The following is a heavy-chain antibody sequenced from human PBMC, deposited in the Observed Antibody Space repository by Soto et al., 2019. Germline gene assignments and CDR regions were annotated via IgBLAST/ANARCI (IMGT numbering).Heavy chain of an antibody. CDR3: ISTIGYCSSASCSVIRSVEY. V-gene: IGHV3-15*07. CDR1: GFTFSNAW. D-gene: IGHD2-2*01. CDR2: IKSKNDGGTI. J-gene: IGHJ4*02. Sequence: PGGSLRLSCAASGFTFSNAWMSWARQAPGKGLEWVGRIKSKNDGGTIDYAAPVKGRFSISRDDSKNTLYLEMNSLKTEDTAVYYCISTIGYCSSASCSVIRSVEYWGQGTLVTVSS.